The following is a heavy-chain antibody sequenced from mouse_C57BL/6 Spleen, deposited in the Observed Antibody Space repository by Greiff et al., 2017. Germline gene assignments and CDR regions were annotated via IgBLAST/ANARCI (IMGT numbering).Heavy chain of an antibody. Sequence: EVKLQESGGGLVKPGGSLKLSCAASGFTFSSYAMSWVRQTPEKRLEWVATISDGGSYTYYPDNVKGRFTISRDNAKNNLYLQMSHLKSEDTAMYYCARGGIYYYGSSYVDYYAMDYWGQGTSVTVSS. J-gene: IGHJ4*01. V-gene: IGHV5-4*03. CDR3: ARGGIYYYGSSYVDYYAMDY. D-gene: IGHD1-1*01. CDR1: GFTFSSYA. CDR2: ISDGGSYT.